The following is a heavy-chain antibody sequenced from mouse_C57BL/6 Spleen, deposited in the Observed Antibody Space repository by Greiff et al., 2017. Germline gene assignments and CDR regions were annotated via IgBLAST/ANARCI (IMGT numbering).Heavy chain of an antibody. D-gene: IGHD1-1*01. V-gene: IGHV6-6*01. J-gene: IGHJ3*01. CDR3: TRNLYYGSGKFAY. CDR1: GFTFSDAW. Sequence: EVKLVESGGGLVQPGGSMKLSCAASGFTFSDAWMDWVRQSPEKGLEWVAEIRNKANNHATYYAESVKGRFTISRDDSKSSVYLQMNSLRAEDTGIYYCTRNLYYGSGKFAYWGQGTLVTVSA. CDR2: IRNKANNHAT.